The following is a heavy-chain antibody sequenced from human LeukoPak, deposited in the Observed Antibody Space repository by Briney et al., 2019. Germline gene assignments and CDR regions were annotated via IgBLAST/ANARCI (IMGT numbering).Heavy chain of an antibody. CDR2: INTRGNT. CDR1: GGSISRRSYY. J-gene: IGHJ4*02. V-gene: IGHV4-61*02. D-gene: IGHD6-13*01. Sequence: SETLSLTCTVSGGSISRRSYYWSWIRQPAGKRVEWIGRINTRGNTNYNPSLKSRVTISVDTSQNQFSLRLSSVTAADTAVYYCARGRYVTTRGGAAAGFLDYWGQGTLVTVST. CDR3: ARGRYVTTRGGAAAGFLDY.